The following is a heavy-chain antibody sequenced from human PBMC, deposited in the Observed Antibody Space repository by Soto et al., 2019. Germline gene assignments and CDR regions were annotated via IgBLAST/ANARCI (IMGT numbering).Heavy chain of an antibody. V-gene: IGHV4-39*01. J-gene: IGHJ5*02. CDR3: AGQTFTIAAASYGRSNWFDP. Sequence: SETLSLTCSASGGSITSSSHSWGWVRQPPGKGLEWIGTIYFTGNTYYTPSLKSRITMSIDTSKNEYSLRLNSVTAADTAVYYCAGQTFTIAAASYGRSNWFDPWGPGTLVTVSS. D-gene: IGHD6-25*01. CDR2: IYFTGNT. CDR1: GGSITSSSHS.